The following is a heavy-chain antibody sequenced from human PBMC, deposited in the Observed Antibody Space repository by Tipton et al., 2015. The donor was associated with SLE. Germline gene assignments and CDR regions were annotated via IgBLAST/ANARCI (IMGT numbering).Heavy chain of an antibody. V-gene: IGHV4-59*01. CDR3: ARAATRPFINFDS. CDR1: GGSISSYY. J-gene: IGHJ4*02. Sequence: TLSLTCTVSGGSISSYYWSWIRQPPGKGLEWIDYVYYSGKTNYNPSLKGRLTISLDTSKNQFSLKLTSVTVADTAIYFCARAATRPFINFDSWGQGLLVTVSS. D-gene: IGHD3-10*01. CDR2: VYYSGKT.